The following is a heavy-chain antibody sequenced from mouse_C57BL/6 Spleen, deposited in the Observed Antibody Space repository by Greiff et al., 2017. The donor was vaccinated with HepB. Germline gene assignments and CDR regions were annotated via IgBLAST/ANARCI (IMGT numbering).Heavy chain of an antibody. CDR2: IDPSDSYT. CDR3: ARLPIYDYAMDY. J-gene: IGHJ4*01. D-gene: IGHD2-3*01. CDR1: GYTFTSYW. V-gene: IGHV1-50*01. Sequence: QVQLQQPGAELVKPGASVKLSCKASGYTFTSYWMQWVKQRPGQGLEWIGEIDPSDSYTNYNQKFKGKATLTVDTSSSTAYMQLSSLTSEDSAVYYCARLPIYDYAMDYWGQGTSATVSS.